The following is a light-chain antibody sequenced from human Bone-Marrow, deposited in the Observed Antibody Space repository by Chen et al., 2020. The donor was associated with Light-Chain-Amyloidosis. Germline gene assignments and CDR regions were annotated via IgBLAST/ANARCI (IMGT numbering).Light chain of an antibody. V-gene: IGKV1-5*03. J-gene: IGKJ1*01. CDR3: QQYNTHATWT. Sequence: DIQMTQSPSTLSASVGDRVTITCRSSERISSWLAWYQQKPGKAPKLLIYKASDLESGVPSRVSGSGSGTDFTLTISNLHPDDFAVYYCQQYNTHATWTFGPGTKVEMK. CDR2: KAS. CDR1: ERISSW.